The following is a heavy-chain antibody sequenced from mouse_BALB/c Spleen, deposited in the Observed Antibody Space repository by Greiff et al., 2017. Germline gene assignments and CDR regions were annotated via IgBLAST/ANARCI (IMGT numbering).Heavy chain of an antibody. CDR2: ISSGGST. Sequence: EVKLMESGGGLVKPGGSLKLSCAASGFTFSSYAMSWVRQTPEKRLEWVASISSGGSTYYPDSVKGRFTISRDNARNILYLQMSSLRSEDTAMYYCAREYYYGSFWYFDVWGAGTTVTVSS. CDR3: AREYYYGSFWYFDV. J-gene: IGHJ1*01. CDR1: GFTFSSYA. V-gene: IGHV5-6-5*01. D-gene: IGHD1-1*01.